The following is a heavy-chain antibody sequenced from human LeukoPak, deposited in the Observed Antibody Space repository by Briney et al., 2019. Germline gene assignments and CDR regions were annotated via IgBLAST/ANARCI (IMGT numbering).Heavy chain of an antibody. J-gene: IGHJ4*02. D-gene: IGHD1-26*01. CDR3: AREVSGREDY. Sequence: ASVKVSCKASGYTFVGYYLNWVRQAPGQGLEWMGWINPNSGDTNHAQKFQGRVTMTRDTSISTAYMELRSLRSDDTAVYYCAREVSGREDYWGQGTLVTVSS. V-gene: IGHV1-2*02. CDR1: GYTFVGYY. CDR2: INPNSGDT.